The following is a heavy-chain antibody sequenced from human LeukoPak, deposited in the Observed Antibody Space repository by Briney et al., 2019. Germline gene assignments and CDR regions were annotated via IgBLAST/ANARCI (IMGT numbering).Heavy chain of an antibody. CDR1: GFTFTNYG. J-gene: IGHJ4*02. CDR3: AKDVGGWYYFDY. CDR2: ISYDGRNK. D-gene: IGHD2-8*01. V-gene: IGHV3-30*18. Sequence: PGRSLRLPCAAPGFTFTNYGMHWVRQAPGKGLEWVAVISYDGRNKYYTDSVKGRFTISRDNSKNTLYLQMNSLRAEDTAVYYCAKDVGGWYYFDYWGQGTLVTVSS.